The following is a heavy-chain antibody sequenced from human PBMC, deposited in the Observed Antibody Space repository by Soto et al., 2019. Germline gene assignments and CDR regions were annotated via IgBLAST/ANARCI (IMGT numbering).Heavy chain of an antibody. CDR2: MNPNSGNT. D-gene: IGHD6-13*01. J-gene: IGHJ3*02. CDR3: ARIFTAAGLDAFDI. Sequence: ASVKVSCKASGYTFTSYDINWVRQATGQGLEWMGWMNPNSGNTGYAQKFQGRVTMTRNTSIRTAYMELSSLRSEDTAVYYCARIFTAAGLDAFDIWGQGTMVTVSS. V-gene: IGHV1-8*01. CDR1: GYTFTSYD.